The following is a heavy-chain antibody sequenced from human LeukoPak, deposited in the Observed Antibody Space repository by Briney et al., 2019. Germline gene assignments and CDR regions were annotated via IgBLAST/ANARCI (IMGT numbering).Heavy chain of an antibody. CDR3: ARDSELELSGWFDP. Sequence: SETLSLTCAVYGGSFSGYYWSWIRQPPGKGLEWIGEINHSGSTNYNPSLKSRVTISVDTSKNQFSLKLSSVTAADTAVYYCARDSELELSGWFDPWGQGTLVTVSS. CDR2: INHSGST. J-gene: IGHJ5*02. D-gene: IGHD1-7*01. V-gene: IGHV4-34*01. CDR1: GGSFSGYY.